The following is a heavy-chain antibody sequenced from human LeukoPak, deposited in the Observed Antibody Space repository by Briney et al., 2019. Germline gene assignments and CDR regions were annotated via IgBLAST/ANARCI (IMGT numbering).Heavy chain of an antibody. J-gene: IGHJ4*02. CDR3: ARRYSGYDTYFDY. V-gene: IGHV1-3*01. CDR1: GYTFTNYV. CDR2: INAGNGNT. D-gene: IGHD5-12*01. Sequence: ASVKVSCKASGYTFTNYVMHWVRQAPGQRLEWMGWINAGNGNTKYSQKFQGRVTITRDTSASTAYMELSSLRSEDTAVYYCARRYSGYDTYFDYWGQGTLVTVSS.